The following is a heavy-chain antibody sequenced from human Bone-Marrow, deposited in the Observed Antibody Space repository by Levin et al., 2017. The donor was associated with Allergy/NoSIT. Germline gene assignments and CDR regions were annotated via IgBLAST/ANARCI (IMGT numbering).Heavy chain of an antibody. CDR1: GFTFSSYS. V-gene: IGHV3-21*01. CDR2: ISSSSSYI. CDR3: ARGLSSSRPYFDY. J-gene: IGHJ4*02. D-gene: IGHD6-13*01. Sequence: GESLKISCAASGFTFSSYSMNWVRQAPGKGLEWVSSISSSSSYIYYADSVKGRFTISRDNAKNSLYLQMNSLRAEDTAVYYCARGLSSSRPYFDYWGQGTLVTVSS.